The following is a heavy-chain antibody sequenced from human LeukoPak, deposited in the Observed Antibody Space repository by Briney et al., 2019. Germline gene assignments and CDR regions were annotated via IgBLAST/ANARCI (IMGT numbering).Heavy chain of an antibody. Sequence: ASVKVSCKASGCTFTSYAMHWVRQAPGQRLEWMGWINAGNGNTKYSQKFQGRVTITRDTSASTAYMELSSLRSEDTAVYYCARDYDFWSGYYYYYYYGMDVWGQGTTVTVSS. CDR3: ARDYDFWSGYYYYYYYGMDV. CDR1: GCTFTSYA. CDR2: INAGNGNT. D-gene: IGHD3-3*01. J-gene: IGHJ6*02. V-gene: IGHV1-3*01.